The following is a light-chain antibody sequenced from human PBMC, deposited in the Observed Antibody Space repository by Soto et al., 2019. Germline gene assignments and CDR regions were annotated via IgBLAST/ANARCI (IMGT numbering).Light chain of an antibody. J-gene: IGKJ1*01. CDR1: HSVGSL. CDR3: QQRSSWPWT. Sequence: EIVLTQSPATLSLSPGDRATLSCRASHSVGSLLAWYRQKPGQAPRLLIYFGSNRAAGIPPRFSGSGSGTEFTLTSDSLQPEDFALFYCQQRSSWPWTFGQGTRVEVK. CDR2: FGS. V-gene: IGKV3-11*01.